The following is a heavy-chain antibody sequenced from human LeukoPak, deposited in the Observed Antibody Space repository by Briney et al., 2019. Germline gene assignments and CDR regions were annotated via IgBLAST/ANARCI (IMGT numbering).Heavy chain of an antibody. Sequence: ASVKVSCKASGYTFTSYHMHWVRQAPGQGLEWMGKINLSGGSTTYAQKFQGRVPMTRDTSASTVYMELSSLRSEDTAVYYCARAHYYDSSGYYYDYYYGMDVWGQGPTVTVSS. D-gene: IGHD3-22*01. CDR2: INLSGGST. V-gene: IGHV1-46*01. J-gene: IGHJ6*02. CDR1: GYTFTSYH. CDR3: ARAHYYDSSGYYYDYYYGMDV.